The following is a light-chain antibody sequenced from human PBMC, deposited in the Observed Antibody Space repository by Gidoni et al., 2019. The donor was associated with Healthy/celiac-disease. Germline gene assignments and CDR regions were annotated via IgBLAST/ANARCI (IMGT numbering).Light chain of an antibody. CDR1: KSGRSSY. CDR2: GAS. CDR3: QQDGSSPLT. Sequence: LAPGENTDHTSSASKSGRSSYLAWYQQKPGQAPRLLSYGASSRATGIPARFSGSGSGTDFTLTISSLEPEDFAAYYCQQDGSSPLTFGQGTRLEIK. J-gene: IGKJ5*01. V-gene: IGKV3-20*01.